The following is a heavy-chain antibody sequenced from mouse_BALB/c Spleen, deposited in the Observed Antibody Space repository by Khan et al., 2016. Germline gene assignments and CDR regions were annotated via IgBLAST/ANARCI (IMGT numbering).Heavy chain of an antibody. CDR1: GYTFTNYG. V-gene: IGHV9-3*02. J-gene: IGHJ3*01. CDR2: INTNTGEP. CDR3: ARGVDWFAY. Sequence: QIQLVQSGPELKKPGETVKISCKASGYTFTNYGMNWVKQAPGKGLKWMGWINTNTGEPTYAEEFKGRFAFSLETSASTAYLQINNLKSEDTATYFCARGVDWFAYWGQGTLVTVSA.